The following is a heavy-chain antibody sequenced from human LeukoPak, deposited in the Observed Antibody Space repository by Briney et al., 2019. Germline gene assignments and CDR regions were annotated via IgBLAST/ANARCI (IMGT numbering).Heavy chain of an antibody. V-gene: IGHV3-48*03. CDR1: GFTFSSYE. Sequence: GGSLRLSCAASGFTFSSYEVNWVRRAPGKGLEWVSYISSSGSTIYYADSVKGRFTISRDNAKNSLYLQMNSLRAEDTAVYYCAREIYCSGGSCYERYFDYWGQGTLVTVSS. J-gene: IGHJ4*02. CDR3: AREIYCSGGSCYERYFDY. D-gene: IGHD2-15*01. CDR2: ISSSGSTI.